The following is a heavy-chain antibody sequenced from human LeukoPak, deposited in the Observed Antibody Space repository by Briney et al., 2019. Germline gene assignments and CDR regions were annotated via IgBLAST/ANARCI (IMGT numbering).Heavy chain of an antibody. CDR3: ARDSSGNFIPDYFDY. J-gene: IGHJ4*02. Sequence: PGGSLRLSCATSGFTFSSYEMNWVRQAPGKGLEWVSYISATGNTIHYADSVKGRFTISRDNAKNSLYLQMNSLRAEDTAVYYCARDSSGNFIPDYFDYWGQGTLVTVSS. CDR2: ISATGNTI. D-gene: IGHD3-10*01. CDR1: GFTFSSYE. V-gene: IGHV3-48*03.